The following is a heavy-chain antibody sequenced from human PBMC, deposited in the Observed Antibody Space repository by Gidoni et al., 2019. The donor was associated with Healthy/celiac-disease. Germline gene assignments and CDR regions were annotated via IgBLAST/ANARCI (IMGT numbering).Heavy chain of an antibody. CDR1: GSTFTSYG. D-gene: IGHD6-19*01. CDR2: ISAYNGNT. J-gene: IGHJ4*02. Sequence: QVQLVQSGAEVKKPGASVKVSCKASGSTFTSYGISWVRQAPGQGLEWMGWISAYNGNTNYAQKLQGRVTMTTDTSTSTAYMELRSLRSDDTAVYYCARDPRIAVAGTYFGYWGQGTLVTVSS. V-gene: IGHV1-18*01. CDR3: ARDPRIAVAGTYFGY.